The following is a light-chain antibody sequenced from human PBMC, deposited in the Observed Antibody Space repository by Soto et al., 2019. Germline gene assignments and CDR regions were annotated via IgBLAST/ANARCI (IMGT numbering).Light chain of an antibody. J-gene: IGKJ4*01. Sequence: AIQMTQSPSSLSASVGDRVTITCRASQGIRNDLGWYQQKPGKAPKLLIYAASSLQSGVPSRFSGSGSGTDFTFTISSLQPEDIATYYCQQYDNLRLTFGGGTKVDIK. CDR3: QQYDNLRLT. V-gene: IGKV1-6*01. CDR2: AAS. CDR1: QGIRND.